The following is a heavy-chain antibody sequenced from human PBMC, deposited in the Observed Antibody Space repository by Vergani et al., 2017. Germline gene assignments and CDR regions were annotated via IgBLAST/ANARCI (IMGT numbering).Heavy chain of an antibody. D-gene: IGHD1-26*01. CDR1: GFTFSGSA. CDR2: IKQDGSEK. CDR3: ARDGGSYHHDAFDI. V-gene: IGHV3-7*03. Sequence: EVQLVESGGGLVQPGGSLKLSCAASGFTFSGSAMHWVRQAPGKGLEWVANIKQDGSEKYYVDSVKGRFTISRDNAKNSLYLQMNSLRAEDTAVYYCARDGGSYHHDAFDIWGQGTMVTVSS. J-gene: IGHJ3*02.